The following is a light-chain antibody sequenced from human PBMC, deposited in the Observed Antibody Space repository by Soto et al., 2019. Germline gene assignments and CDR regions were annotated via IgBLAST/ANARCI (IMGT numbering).Light chain of an antibody. CDR3: QQSYSTPLT. CDR2: DAS. V-gene: IGKV1-5*01. J-gene: IGKJ4*01. Sequence: DMQITHPPSILSASVFDRVTSTCGSSQSISSWLAWYQQKPGKAPKLLIYDASSLESGVPSRFSGSGSGTDFTLTISSLQPEDFATYYCQQSYSTPLTFGGGTKVDIK. CDR1: QSISSW.